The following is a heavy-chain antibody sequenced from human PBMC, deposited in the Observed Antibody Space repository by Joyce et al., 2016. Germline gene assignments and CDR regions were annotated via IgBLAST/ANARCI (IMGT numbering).Heavy chain of an antibody. V-gene: IGHV3-30*18. Sequence: QVQLVESGGGVVQPGRSLRLCGAASGFTFNKYGMHWVRQAPGKGLEWVAVTSYDGSYKYNADSVKGRFTISRDNSKNTLFLQMNSLRAEDTAVYYCAKGQSPVVPAEIDDYWGQGTLVTVSS. D-gene: IGHD2-2*01. J-gene: IGHJ4*02. CDR1: GFTFNKYG. CDR3: AKGQSPVVPAEIDDY. CDR2: TSYDGSYK.